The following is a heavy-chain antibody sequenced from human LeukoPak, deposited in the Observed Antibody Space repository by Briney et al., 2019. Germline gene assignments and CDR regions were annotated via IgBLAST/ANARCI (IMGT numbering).Heavy chain of an antibody. CDR2: IRYDGSNK. V-gene: IGHV3-30*02. CDR3: AKDSEFYGSGSYYVY. Sequence: GGSLRLSCAASGFTFSSYGMHWVRQAPGKGLEWVAFIRYDGSNKYYADSVKGRFTISRDNSKNTLYLQMNSLRAEDTAVYYCAKDSEFYGSGSYYVYWGQGTLVTVSS. CDR1: GFTFSSYG. D-gene: IGHD3-10*01. J-gene: IGHJ4*02.